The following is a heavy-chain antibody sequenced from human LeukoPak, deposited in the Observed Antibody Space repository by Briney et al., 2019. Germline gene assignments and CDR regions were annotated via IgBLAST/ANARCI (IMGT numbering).Heavy chain of an antibody. D-gene: IGHD3-22*01. J-gene: IGHJ4*02. CDR3: AKNSYDSSGYYYYY. CDR2: ISGSGGST. CDR1: GFXFSSYA. Sequence: PGGSLRLSCAASGFXFSSYAISWVRQAPGKGLEWVSAISGSGGSTYYADSVKGRFTISRDNSKNTLYLQMNSLRAEDTAVYYCAKNSYDSSGYYYYYWGQGTLVTVSS. V-gene: IGHV3-23*01.